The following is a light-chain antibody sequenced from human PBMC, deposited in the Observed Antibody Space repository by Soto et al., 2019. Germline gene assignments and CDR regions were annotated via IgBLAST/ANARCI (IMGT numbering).Light chain of an antibody. V-gene: IGLV2-11*01. CDR1: SSDVGGYDY. CDR2: DVS. CDR3: SSYAGRYTWV. Sequence: QSALTQPRSVSGSPGQSVTISCTGTSSDVGGYDYVSWYQQHPGKAPKFMIYDVSKRPSGVPDRFSGSKSGNTASLTISGLQAEDEADYYCSSYAGRYTWVFGTGTKVTVL. J-gene: IGLJ1*01.